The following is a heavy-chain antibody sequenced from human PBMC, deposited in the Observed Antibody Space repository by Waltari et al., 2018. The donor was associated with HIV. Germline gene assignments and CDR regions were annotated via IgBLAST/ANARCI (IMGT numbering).Heavy chain of an antibody. Sequence: QLKLQESGPGLVKPSETLSLTCTVSGGSISSSSYYWGWIRKHPGKGQEWIRCIYYTWSTYYSPSLNSRVTISLDTSKNQFSLKLSSVTAAAAAVYYCARPIAAACTYAFDIWGQGTMVTVSS. CDR2: IYYTWST. CDR3: ARPIAAACTYAFDI. D-gene: IGHD6-13*01. V-gene: IGHV4-39*01. J-gene: IGHJ3*02. CDR1: GGSISSSSYY.